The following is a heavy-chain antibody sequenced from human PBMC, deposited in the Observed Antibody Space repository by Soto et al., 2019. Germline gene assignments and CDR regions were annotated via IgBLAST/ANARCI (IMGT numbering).Heavy chain of an antibody. D-gene: IGHD6-19*01. Sequence: EVHLLESGGAVVQPGGSLRLSCVASGFTFSSYSMTWVRQAPGKGLEWISAFHASGNRAYYADSVKGRFTASRDISRNTLYLQMNSLRGEDTATYYCATDRGRHWLEEMDQWGRGTPVTVSS. CDR1: GFTFSSYS. J-gene: IGHJ4*02. CDR2: FHASGNRA. CDR3: ATDRGRHWLEEMDQ. V-gene: IGHV3-23*01.